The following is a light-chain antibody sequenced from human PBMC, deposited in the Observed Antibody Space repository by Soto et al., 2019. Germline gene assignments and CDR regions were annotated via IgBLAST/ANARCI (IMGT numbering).Light chain of an antibody. CDR1: QSISNY. CDR3: QQGDSTPYT. Sequence: DIQMTQSPSSLSASVGDRVTITCRASQSISNYLNWYQQKPGKAPKVLISAASSLQSGVPSRFSGSGSGTEFTLRISSLQPEDFATYYCQQGDSTPYTFGQGTRLEIK. CDR2: AAS. V-gene: IGKV1-39*01. J-gene: IGKJ5*01.